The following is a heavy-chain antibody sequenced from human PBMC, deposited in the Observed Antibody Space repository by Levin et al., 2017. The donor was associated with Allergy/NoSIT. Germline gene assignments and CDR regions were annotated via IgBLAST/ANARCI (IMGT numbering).Heavy chain of an antibody. CDR1: GFTFSSYS. Sequence: GGSLRLSCAASGFTFSSYSMTWVRQAPGKGLEWVSAIGGSGDSTYYADSVRGRFTISRDNSKNTLYLQMNSLRAEDTAIYYCAKNWDIAVVAAAPPQHWGQGTLVTVSS. CDR2: IGGSGDST. V-gene: IGHV3-23*01. J-gene: IGHJ4*02. CDR3: AKNWDIAVVAAAPPQH. D-gene: IGHD2-15*01.